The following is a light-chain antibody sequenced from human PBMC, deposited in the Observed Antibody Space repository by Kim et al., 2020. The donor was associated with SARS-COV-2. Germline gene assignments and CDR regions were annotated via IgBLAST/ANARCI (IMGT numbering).Light chain of an antibody. CDR3: QKYGSSVT. J-gene: IGKJ4*01. CDR2: GTS. V-gene: IGKV3-20*01. CDR1: QSGSSSY. Sequence: LAPGESATLSCRASQSGSSSYLAWYQQKPGQAPRLLIYGTSSRATGIPDRFSVSGSGTDFTLTISRLEPEDFAVYYCQKYGSSVTFGGGTKVDIK.